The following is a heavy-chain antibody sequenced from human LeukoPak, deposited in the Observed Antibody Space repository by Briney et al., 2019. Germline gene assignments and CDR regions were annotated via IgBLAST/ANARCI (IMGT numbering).Heavy chain of an antibody. D-gene: IGHD6-19*01. CDR1: GYTFTSYA. J-gene: IGHJ3*02. Sequence: ASVKVSCKASGYTFTSYAMNWVRQAPGQGLEWMGWINTNTGNPTYAQGFTGRFVFSLDTSVSTAYLQISSLKAEDTAVYYCARDYRHLAVAISAFDIWGQGTMVTVSS. V-gene: IGHV7-4-1*02. CDR2: INTNTGNP. CDR3: ARDYRHLAVAISAFDI.